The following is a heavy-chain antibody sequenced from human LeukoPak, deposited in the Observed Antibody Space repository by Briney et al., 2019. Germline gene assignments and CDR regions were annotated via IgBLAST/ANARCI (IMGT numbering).Heavy chain of an antibody. J-gene: IGHJ4*02. CDR3: ARVYSTNYYGSGDRPFLFDY. Sequence: ASVKVSCKASGFTFTIYGFSWLRQAPGQGLEWMGWISTYYGNTNYTQKLQDRVTITTDTSTSTAYMELTSLRSDDTAVYYCARVYSTNYYGSGDRPFLFDYWGQGTVVTVSS. V-gene: IGHV1-18*01. CDR2: ISTYYGNT. D-gene: IGHD3-10*01. CDR1: GFTFTIYG.